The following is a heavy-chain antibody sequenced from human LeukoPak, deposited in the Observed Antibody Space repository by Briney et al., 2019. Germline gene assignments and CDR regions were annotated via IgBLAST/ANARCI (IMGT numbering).Heavy chain of an antibody. J-gene: IGHJ3*02. CDR3: ARDRWYYDSSGYYRHDAFDI. CDR1: GYTFTSYG. CDR2: ISAYNGNT. Sequence: ASAKVSCKASGYTFTSYGISWVRQAPGQGLEWMGWISAYNGNTNYAQKLQGRVTMTTDTSTSTAYMELRSLRSDDTAVYYCARDRWYYDSSGYYRHDAFDIWGQGTMVTVSS. D-gene: IGHD3-22*01. V-gene: IGHV1-18*01.